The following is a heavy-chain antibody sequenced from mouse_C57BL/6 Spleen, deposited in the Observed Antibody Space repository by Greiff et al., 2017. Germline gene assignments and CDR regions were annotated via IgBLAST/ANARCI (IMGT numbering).Heavy chain of an antibody. CDR3: ARSYDGYYVAWFAY. CDR2: INPGSGGT. CDR1: GYAFTNYL. D-gene: IGHD2-3*01. V-gene: IGHV1-54*01. J-gene: IGHJ3*01. Sequence: QVQLQQSGAELVRPGTSVKVSCKASGYAFTNYLIEWVKQRPGQGLEWIGVINPGSGGTNYNEKFKGKATLTADKSSSTAYMQLSSLTSEDSAVYFCARSYDGYYVAWFAYWGQGILVTVSA.